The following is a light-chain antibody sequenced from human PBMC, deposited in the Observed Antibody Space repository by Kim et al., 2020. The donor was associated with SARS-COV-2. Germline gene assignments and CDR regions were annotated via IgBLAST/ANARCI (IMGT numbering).Light chain of an antibody. CDR2: DVS. CDR3: SSFTRTNTWV. CDR1: SSDVGNYNY. J-gene: IGLJ3*02. V-gene: IGLV2-14*03. Sequence: GQSITIFCSGTSSDVGNYNYVSWFQQHPGKAPKLVISDVSDRPSGVSNRFSGSKSGNTASLTISGLQAEDEAAYYCSSFTRTNTWVFGGGTKVTVL.